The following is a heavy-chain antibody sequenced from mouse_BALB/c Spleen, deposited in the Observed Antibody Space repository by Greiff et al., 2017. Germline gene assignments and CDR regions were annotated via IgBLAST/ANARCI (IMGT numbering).Heavy chain of an antibody. CDR1: GYTFTDYA. Sequence: QVQLQQSGPELVRPGVSVKISCKGSGYTFTDYAMHWVKQSHAKSLEWIGVISTYSGNTNYNQKFKGKATMTVDKSSSTAYMELARLTSEDSAIYYCARGDGNYEWAWFAYWGQGTLVTVSA. J-gene: IGHJ3*01. V-gene: IGHV1-67*01. CDR2: ISTYSGNT. CDR3: ARGDGNYEWAWFAY. D-gene: IGHD2-1*01.